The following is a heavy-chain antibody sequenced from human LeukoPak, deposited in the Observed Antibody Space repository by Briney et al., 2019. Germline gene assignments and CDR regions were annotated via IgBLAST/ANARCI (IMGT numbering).Heavy chain of an antibody. D-gene: IGHD3-16*02. CDR2: ISYDRSNK. V-gene: IGHV3-30*18. Sequence: GWSLRLSCAASGFTFSSYGMHWVRQAPGKGLEWVAVISYDRSNKYYADSVKGRFTISRDNSKNTLYLQMNSLRAEDTAVYYCAKTFGGVIVQYYFDYWGQGTLVTVSS. CDR1: GFTFSSYG. CDR3: AKTFGGVIVQYYFDY. J-gene: IGHJ4*02.